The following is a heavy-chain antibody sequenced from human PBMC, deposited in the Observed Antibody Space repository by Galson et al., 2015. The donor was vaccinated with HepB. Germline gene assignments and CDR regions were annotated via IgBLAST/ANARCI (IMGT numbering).Heavy chain of an antibody. J-gene: IGHJ5*02. CDR1: GFTFSRYW. Sequence: SLRLSCATSGFTFSRYWMHRVRQAPGKGLVWVSRINSDGSSRNYADSVRGRFTISRDNAKNTLFLQMNSLRAEDMAVYYCARDQGGTATENWFDPWGQGTLVTVSS. CDR2: INSDGSSR. CDR3: ARDQGGTATENWFDP. D-gene: IGHD5-12*01. V-gene: IGHV3-74*01.